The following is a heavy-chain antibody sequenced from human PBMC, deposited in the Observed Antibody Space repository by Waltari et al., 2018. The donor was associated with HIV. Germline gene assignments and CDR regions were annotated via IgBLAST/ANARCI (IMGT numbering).Heavy chain of an antibody. CDR1: GGPISSGDYY. CDR3: AKDPLGFGYYGMNV. D-gene: IGHD3-10*01. J-gene: IGHJ6*02. Sequence: QVQLQESGPGLVKPSQTLSLTCTVSGGPISSGDYYWSWIRQSPGKGLEWIGHIYYSGSTYDNPSLKSRVTISVDTSKNQFSLKLSSVTAADTAVYYCAKDPLGFGYYGMNVWGQGTTVTVSS. V-gene: IGHV4-30-4*01. CDR2: IYYSGST.